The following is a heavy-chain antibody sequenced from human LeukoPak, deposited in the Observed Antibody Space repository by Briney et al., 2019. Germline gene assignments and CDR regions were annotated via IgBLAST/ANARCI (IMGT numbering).Heavy chain of an antibody. V-gene: IGHV3-33*01. CDR1: GFTFSSYG. J-gene: IGHJ6*02. D-gene: IGHD3-3*01. CDR3: ARGATDFWSGLYYYGMDV. CDR2: IWYDGSNK. Sequence: GGSLRLSCAASGFTFSSYGMHWVRQAPGKGLEWVAVIWYDGSNKYYADSVKGRFTISRDNSKNTLYLQMNSLRAEDTAVYYCARGATDFWSGLYYYGMDVWGQGTTVTVSS.